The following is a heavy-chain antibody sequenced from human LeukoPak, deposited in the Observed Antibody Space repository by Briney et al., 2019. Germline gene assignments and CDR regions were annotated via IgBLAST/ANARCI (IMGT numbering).Heavy chain of an antibody. D-gene: IGHD4-17*01. J-gene: IGHJ6*02. Sequence: ASVKVSCKASGYTFTGYYMHWVRQAPGQGLEWMGWINPNSGGTNYAQKFQGRVTMTRDTSIRTAYMELSRLRSDDTAVYYCARIPTTVTSYYYYYYGMDAWGQGTTVTVSS. V-gene: IGHV1-2*02. CDR1: GYTFTGYY. CDR2: INPNSGGT. CDR3: ARIPTTVTSYYYYYYGMDA.